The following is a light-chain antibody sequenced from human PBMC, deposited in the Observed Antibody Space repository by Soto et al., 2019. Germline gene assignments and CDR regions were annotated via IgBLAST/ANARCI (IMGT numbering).Light chain of an antibody. CDR1: RSVSRN. J-gene: IGKJ1*01. Sequence: EIVMTQSPAILSVSPGERATLSCRASRSVSRNLAWYQQKPGQAPRLLIHGASTRATGVPARFSGSGSGTEFTLTISSLQSEDFAVYYCQQYNIWPPWTFGPRTEVEVK. CDR2: GAS. V-gene: IGKV3-15*01. CDR3: QQYNIWPPWT.